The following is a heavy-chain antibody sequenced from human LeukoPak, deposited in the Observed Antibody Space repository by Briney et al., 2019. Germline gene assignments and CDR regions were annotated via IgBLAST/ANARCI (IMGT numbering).Heavy chain of an antibody. CDR1: GFTFSSYS. V-gene: IGHV3-21*04. D-gene: IGHD1-26*01. J-gene: IGHJ5*02. Sequence: GGSLRLSCAASGFTFSSYSMNWVRQAPGKGLEWVSSMSSGSSYIYYADSVKGRFTISRDNAKNSLYLQMNSLRAEDTAVYYCAKMLGGSDAGFDPWGQGTLVTVSS. CDR2: MSSGSSYI. CDR3: AKMLGGSDAGFDP.